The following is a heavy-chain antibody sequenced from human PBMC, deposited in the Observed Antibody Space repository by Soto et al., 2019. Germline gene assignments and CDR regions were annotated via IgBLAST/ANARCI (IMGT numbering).Heavy chain of an antibody. Sequence: EVQLLESGGGLVQPGGSLRLCCTASGIIFSTFAMSWVRQAPGKGLEWVSGITGSGGSTNYADSVKGRFTISRDNSKDTLSLQMNSLRAEDTAIYYCALATITRIRGEPPTHWGQGTLVTVSA. J-gene: IGHJ4*02. CDR1: GIIFSTFA. V-gene: IGHV3-23*01. CDR2: ITGSGGST. CDR3: ALATITRIRGEPPTH. D-gene: IGHD3-10*01.